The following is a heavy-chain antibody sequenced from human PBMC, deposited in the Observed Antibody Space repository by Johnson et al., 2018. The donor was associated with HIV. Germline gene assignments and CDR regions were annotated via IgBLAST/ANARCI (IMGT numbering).Heavy chain of an antibody. J-gene: IGHJ3*02. D-gene: IGHD4-17*01. CDR3: ARGSGVLTGGDSDAFDI. Sequence: VQLVESGGGLIQPGGSLRLSCAASGFTVSSNYMSWVRQAPGKGLEWVSVIYSGGSTYYADSVKGRFTISRYNSKNTLYLQLNSLRAEDTAVYYCARGSGVLTGGDSDAFDIWGQGTMGTVSS. CDR1: GFTVSSNY. CDR2: IYSGGST. V-gene: IGHV3-53*01.